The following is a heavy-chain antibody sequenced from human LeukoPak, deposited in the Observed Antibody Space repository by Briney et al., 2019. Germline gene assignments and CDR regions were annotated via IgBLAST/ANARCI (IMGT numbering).Heavy chain of an antibody. CDR3: AREGGGYCSNTSCRPNDY. Sequence: GASVKVSCKASGYTFTSYDINWARQATGQGLEWMGWMNPNSGNTGYAQKFQGRVTMTRNTSISTAYMELSSLRSEDTAVYYCAREGGGYCSNTSCRPNDYWGQGTLVTVSS. J-gene: IGHJ4*02. V-gene: IGHV1-8*01. CDR2: MNPNSGNT. D-gene: IGHD2-2*01. CDR1: GYTFTSYD.